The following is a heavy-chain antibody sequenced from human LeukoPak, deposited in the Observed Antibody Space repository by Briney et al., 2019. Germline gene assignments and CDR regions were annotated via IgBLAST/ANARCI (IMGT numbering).Heavy chain of an antibody. CDR3: ARGRTSMFN. CDR2: ISDDGSKT. V-gene: IGHV3-30*03. D-gene: IGHD5-18*01. J-gene: IGHJ4*02. Sequence: PGRSLRLSCVASGFTFSRSAMHWVRQAPGEGLEWVAVISDDGSKTNYAASMKGRFTISRDNSKNTLYLQMSTLRAEGTAVYYCARGRTSMFNWGQGTLVTVSS. CDR1: GFTFSRSA.